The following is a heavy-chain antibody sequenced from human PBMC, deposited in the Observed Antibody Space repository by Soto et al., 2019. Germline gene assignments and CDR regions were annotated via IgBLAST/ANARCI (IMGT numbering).Heavy chain of an antibody. CDR1: GFTFSSYA. CDR3: ARDQGTFGRWDYYYSGMDV. Sequence: GGSLRLSCAASGFTFSSYAMHWVRQAPGKGLEWVAVISYDGSNKYYADSVKGRFTISRDNSKNTLYLQMNSLRAEDTAVYYCARDQGTFGRWDYYYSGMDVWGQGTTVTVSS. J-gene: IGHJ6*02. CDR2: ISYDGSNK. D-gene: IGHD3-10*01. V-gene: IGHV3-30-3*01.